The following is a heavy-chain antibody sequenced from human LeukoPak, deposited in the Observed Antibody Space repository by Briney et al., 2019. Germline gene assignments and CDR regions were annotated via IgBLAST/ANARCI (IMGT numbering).Heavy chain of an antibody. Sequence: ASVKVSCKASGYTFTGYYMHWVRQAPGQGLEWMGWINPNSGGTNCAQKFQGRVTMTRDTSISTAYMELSRLRSDDTAVYYCARDDFGYSSGWFHYWGQGTLVTVSS. CDR3: ARDDFGYSSGWFHY. CDR1: GYTFTGYY. J-gene: IGHJ4*02. CDR2: INPNSGGT. V-gene: IGHV1-2*02. D-gene: IGHD6-19*01.